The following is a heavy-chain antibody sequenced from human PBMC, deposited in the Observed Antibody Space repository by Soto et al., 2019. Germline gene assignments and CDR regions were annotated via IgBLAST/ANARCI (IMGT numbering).Heavy chain of an antibody. CDR3: ARVQLRYFDWPYYFDY. J-gene: IGHJ4*02. V-gene: IGHV4-31*03. CDR2: IYYSGST. D-gene: IGHD3-9*01. Sequence: PSETLSLTCTVSGGSISSGGYYWSWIRQHPGKGLEWIGYIYYSGSTYYNPSLKSRVTISVDTSKNQFSLKLSSVNAADTAVYYCARVQLRYFDWPYYFDYWGQGTLVTVSS. CDR1: GGSISSGGYY.